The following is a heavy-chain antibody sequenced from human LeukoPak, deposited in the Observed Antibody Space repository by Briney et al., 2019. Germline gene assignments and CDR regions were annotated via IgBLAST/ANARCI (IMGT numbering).Heavy chain of an antibody. D-gene: IGHD1-14*01. CDR1: GFTFSSYA. V-gene: IGHV3-30-3*01. Sequence: QPGRSLRLSCAASGFTFSSYAMHWVRQAPGKGLEWVAVISYDGSNKYYADSVKGRFTISRDNSKNTLYLQMNSLRAEDAAVYYCARARWEPRVMWPPHYWGQGTLVTVSS. J-gene: IGHJ4*02. CDR2: ISYDGSNK. CDR3: ARARWEPRVMWPPHY.